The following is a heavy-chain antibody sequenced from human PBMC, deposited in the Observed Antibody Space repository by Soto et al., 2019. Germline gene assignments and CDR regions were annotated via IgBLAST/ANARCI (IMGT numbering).Heavy chain of an antibody. J-gene: IGHJ4*02. CDR2: ISYDGSNK. V-gene: IGHV3-30*18. CDR1: GFTFSSYG. Sequence: GSLRLSCAASGFTFSSYGMHWVRQAPGKGLEWVAVISYDGSNKYYADSVKGRFTISRDNSKNTLYLQMNSLRAEDTAVYYCAKDSMGYSYGYFVYWGQGTLVTVSS. CDR3: AKDSMGYSYGYFVY. D-gene: IGHD5-18*01.